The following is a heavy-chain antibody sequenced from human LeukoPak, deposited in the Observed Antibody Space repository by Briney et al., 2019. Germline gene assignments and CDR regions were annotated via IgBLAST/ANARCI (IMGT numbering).Heavy chain of an antibody. CDR3: ARAAGSGWFGIDY. V-gene: IGHV4-59*01. J-gene: IGHJ4*02. Sequence: SGTLSLTCTVSGGSISSYYWSWIRQPPGKGLEWIGYIYYTGSTNYTPSLKSRVTISVDTSKNQFSLKLNSVTAADTAVYYCARAAGSGWFGIDYWGQGALVTVSS. D-gene: IGHD6-19*01. CDR1: GGSISSYY. CDR2: IYYTGST.